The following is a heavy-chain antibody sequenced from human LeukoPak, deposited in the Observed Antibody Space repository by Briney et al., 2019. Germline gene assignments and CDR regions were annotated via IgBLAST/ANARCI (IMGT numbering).Heavy chain of an antibody. Sequence: PSETLSLTCTVSGGSISSSSYYWGWIRQPPGKGLEWIGSIYYSGSTYYNPSLKSRVTISVDTSKNQFSLKLSSVTAAVTAVYYCARRKGSRITMVRGAVFDYWGQGTLVTVSS. CDR1: GGSISSSSYY. CDR2: IYYSGST. CDR3: ARRKGSRITMVRGAVFDY. J-gene: IGHJ4*02. V-gene: IGHV4-39*01. D-gene: IGHD3-10*01.